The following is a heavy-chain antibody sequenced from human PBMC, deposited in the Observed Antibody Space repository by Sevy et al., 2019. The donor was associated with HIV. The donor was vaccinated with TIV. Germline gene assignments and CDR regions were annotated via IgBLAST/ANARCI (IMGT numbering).Heavy chain of an antibody. Sequence: GGSLRLSCAASGITFSNHAMHWVRQAPGKGLEWVAFIRYDGSNEYYADSVKGRFTISRDNSKNTLYLQMNSLRPEDTAVYYCAKDRKVLLVVYAIPFDVFDIWGQGTMVTVSS. V-gene: IGHV3-30*02. CDR2: IRYDGSNE. CDR1: GITFSNHA. D-gene: IGHD2-8*02. J-gene: IGHJ3*02. CDR3: AKDRKVLLVVYAIPFDVFDI.